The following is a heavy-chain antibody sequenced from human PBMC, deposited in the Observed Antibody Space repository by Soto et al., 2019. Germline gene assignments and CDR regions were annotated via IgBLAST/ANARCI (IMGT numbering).Heavy chain of an antibody. J-gene: IGHJ2*01. V-gene: IGHV4-34*02. CDR3: ARVNLLTGYYVVYFEV. Sequence: QVQLQQWGAGAGLLKPSETLSLTCAASGGSFSGYYWSWIRQPPGRGLEWIGEINHSGNSNYNPALERRVTISVDSSKTQFSLRLISVTDADTAVYYCARVNLLTGYYVVYFEVWGRGTLVTVSS. CDR1: GGSFSGYY. CDR2: INHSGNS. D-gene: IGHD3-9*01.